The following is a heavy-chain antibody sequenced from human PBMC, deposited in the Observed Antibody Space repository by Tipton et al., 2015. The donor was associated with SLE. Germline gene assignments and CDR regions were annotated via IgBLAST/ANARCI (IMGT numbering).Heavy chain of an antibody. CDR3: AKRAHIVIGRGYFDF. CDR2: IYYSVST. V-gene: IGHV4-59*08. J-gene: IGHJ4*02. Sequence: TLSLTCTVSGASISTNYWSWIRQPPGQGLERIGSIYYSVSTTFNPSLKSRVTISADTSKKEVSLTLNSVTAADTAVYCCAKRAHIVIGRGYFDFWGRGILVTVSS. CDR1: GASISTNY. D-gene: IGHD2-15*01.